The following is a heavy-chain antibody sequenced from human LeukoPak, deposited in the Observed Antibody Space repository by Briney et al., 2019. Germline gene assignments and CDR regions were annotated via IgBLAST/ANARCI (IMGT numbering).Heavy chain of an antibody. CDR3: ARTDYGDNSLGVDY. V-gene: IGHV3-21*01. D-gene: IGHD4-23*01. CDR1: GITFNEIW. J-gene: IGHJ4*02. CDR2: ISSSSSYI. Sequence: GGSLRLSCAASGITFNEIWMTWVRQAPGKGLEWVSSISSSSSYIYYADSVKGRFTISRDNAKNSLYLQMNSLRAEDTAVYYCARTDYGDNSLGVDYWGQGTLVTVSS.